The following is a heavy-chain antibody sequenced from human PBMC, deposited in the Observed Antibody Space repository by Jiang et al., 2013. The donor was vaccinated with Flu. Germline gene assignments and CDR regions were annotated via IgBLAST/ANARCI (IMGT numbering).Heavy chain of an antibody. CDR3: ARDLGVVNYYQGLDV. J-gene: IGHJ6*02. D-gene: IGHD3-3*01. V-gene: IGHV3-33*01. CDR2: IWYDGTI. Sequence: PGKGLEWVAVIWYDGTIKTMQTTVKGRFTISRDNSKNTLYLQMNSLRAEDTAVYYCARDLGVVNYYQGLDVWGQGTTVTVSS.